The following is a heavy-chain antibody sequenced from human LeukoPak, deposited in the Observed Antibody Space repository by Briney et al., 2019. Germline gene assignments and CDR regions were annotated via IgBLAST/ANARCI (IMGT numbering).Heavy chain of an antibody. D-gene: IGHD2-2*01. CDR3: ATDCSGNRCYSL. J-gene: IGHJ4*02. Sequence: GGSLRLSCAVSGFSFNEYAMNWVRQAPGKGLEWVSFISGDGRGTYYADSVKGRFTISRDNSRNSLYLQMNSLRLRDTALYYCATDCSGNRCYSLWGPGTLVTVSS. CDR2: ISGDGRGT. V-gene: IGHV3-43*02. CDR1: GFSFNEYA.